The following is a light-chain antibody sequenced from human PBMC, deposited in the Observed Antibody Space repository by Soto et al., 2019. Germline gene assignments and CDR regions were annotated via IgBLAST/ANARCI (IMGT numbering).Light chain of an antibody. Sequence: EIVMTQSPDTLSVSPGERATLSCRASQSVSSYLAWYQQKPVQAPRLLIYGASGRATGIPDRFSGRGSGTDFTLTISRLEPEDFAVYYCQQYGSSPWAFGPGSKVDIK. CDR2: GAS. V-gene: IGKV3-20*01. CDR3: QQYGSSPWA. CDR1: QSVSSY. J-gene: IGKJ1*01.